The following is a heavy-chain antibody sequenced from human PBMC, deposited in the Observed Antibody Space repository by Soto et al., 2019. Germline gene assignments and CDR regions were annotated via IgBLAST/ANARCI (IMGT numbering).Heavy chain of an antibody. D-gene: IGHD2-2*01. CDR1: GFTFSSYA. J-gene: IGHJ6*03. CDR3: AKSPIQYCSSTSCYYATRYYYYMDV. CDR2: ISGSGGST. Sequence: PGGSLRLSCAASGFTFSSYAMSWVRQAPGKGLKWVSAISGSGGSTYYADSVKGRFTISRDNSKNTLYLQMNSLRAEDTAVYYCAKSPIQYCSSTSCYYATRYYYYMDVWGKGTTVTVSS. V-gene: IGHV3-23*01.